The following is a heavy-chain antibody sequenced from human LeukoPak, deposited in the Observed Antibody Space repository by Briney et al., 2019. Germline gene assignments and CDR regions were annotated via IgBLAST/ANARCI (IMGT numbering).Heavy chain of an antibody. J-gene: IGHJ4*02. CDR3: ARDTRQFCGGDCYSVGY. V-gene: IGHV3-33*01. CDR1: GFTFSSYG. D-gene: IGHD2-21*02. CDR2: IWYDGSNK. Sequence: GGSLRLSCAASGFTFSSYGMHWVRQAPGKGLEGVAVIWYDGSNKYYADSVKGRFTISRDNYNNTLYLQMNSLRAEDTAVYYCARDTRQFCGGDCYSVGYWGQGTLVTVSS.